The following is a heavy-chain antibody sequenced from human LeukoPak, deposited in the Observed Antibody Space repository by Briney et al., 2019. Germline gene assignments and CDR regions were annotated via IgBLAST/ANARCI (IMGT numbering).Heavy chain of an antibody. V-gene: IGHV4-38-2*02. CDR2: IYHSGST. Sequence: SETLSLTCTVSGYSISSGYYWGWIRQPPGKGLEWIGSIYHSGSTYYNPSLKSRVTISVDTSKNQFSLKLSSVTAADTAVYYCATLRGDYYDSRAYDLWGQGTMVTVSS. D-gene: IGHD3-22*01. CDR3: ATLRGDYYDSRAYDL. J-gene: IGHJ3*01. CDR1: GYSISSGYY.